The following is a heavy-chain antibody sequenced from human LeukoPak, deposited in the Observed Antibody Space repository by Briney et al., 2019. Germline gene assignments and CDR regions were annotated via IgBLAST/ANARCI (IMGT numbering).Heavy chain of an antibody. D-gene: IGHD3-9*01. J-gene: IGHJ3*02. CDR3: ATRHYDILDGDAFDI. V-gene: IGHV3-21*01. CDR2: ISSSSSYI. Sequence: PGRSLRLSCAASGFIFDDHGMHWVRQAPGKGLEWVSSISSSSSYIYYADSVKGRFTISRDNAKNSLYLQMNSLRAEDTAVYYCATRHYDILDGDAFDIWGQGTMVTVSS. CDR1: GFIFDDHG.